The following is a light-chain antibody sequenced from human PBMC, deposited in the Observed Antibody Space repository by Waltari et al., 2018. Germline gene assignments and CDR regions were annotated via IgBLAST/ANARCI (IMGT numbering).Light chain of an antibody. J-gene: IGLJ3*02. CDR1: SLRTSY. V-gene: IGLV3-19*01. CDR3: SSRNGRADQVV. CDR2: GKD. Sequence: SSELTQDPGVSVALGQTFTITCQGDSLRTSYATWYQLKPGQAPLLVIYGKDKRPSGIPDRSSGSSSGTTSSLTITGAQAEDEADYYCSSRNGRADQVVFAGVTKVTVL.